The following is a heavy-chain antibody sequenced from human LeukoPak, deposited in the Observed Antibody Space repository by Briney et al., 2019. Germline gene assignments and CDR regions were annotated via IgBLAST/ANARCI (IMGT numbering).Heavy chain of an antibody. Sequence: GGSLRLSCAASGFTFITYWMHWVRQAPGKGLVWVSRINNDGSNTNYADFVKGRFTISRDNAKNTLYLQMNSLRAEDTAVYYCARPSVAGPYFDFWGQGTLVTVSS. J-gene: IGHJ4*02. D-gene: IGHD6-19*01. CDR3: ARPSVAGPYFDF. CDR2: INNDGSNT. CDR1: GFTFITYW. V-gene: IGHV3-74*01.